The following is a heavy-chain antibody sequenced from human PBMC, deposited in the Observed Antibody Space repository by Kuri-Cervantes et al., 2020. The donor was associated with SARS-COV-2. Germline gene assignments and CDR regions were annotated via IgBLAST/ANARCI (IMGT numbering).Heavy chain of an antibody. J-gene: IGHJ4*02. D-gene: IGHD1-14*01. CDR3: ARGADERHHLYYFDY. Sequence: ASVKVSCKASEGTFFSYAISWVRQAPGQGLEWMGWISAYNGNTNYAQKLQGRVTMTTDTSTSTAYMELSSLRSEDTAVYYCARGADERHHLYYFDYWGQGTLVTVSS. CDR1: EGTFFSYA. V-gene: IGHV1-18*01. CDR2: ISAYNGNT.